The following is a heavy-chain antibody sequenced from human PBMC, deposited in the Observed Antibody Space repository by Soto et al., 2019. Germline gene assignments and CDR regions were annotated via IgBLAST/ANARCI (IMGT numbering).Heavy chain of an antibody. CDR2: IYYSGST. D-gene: IGHD5-12*01. V-gene: IGHV4-59*08. CDR1: GGSISSYY. J-gene: IGHJ3*02. CDR3: AKRYSGYDDAFDI. Sequence: SETLSLTCTVSGGSISSYYWSWIRQPPGKGLEWIGYIYYSGSTDYNPSLKSRVTISVDTSKNQFSLKLSSVTAADTAVYYCAKRYSGYDDAFDIWGQGTMVTVSS.